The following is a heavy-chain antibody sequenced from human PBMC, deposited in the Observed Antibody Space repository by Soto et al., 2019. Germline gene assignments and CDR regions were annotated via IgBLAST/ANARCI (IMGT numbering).Heavy chain of an antibody. CDR3: ARALIAVAGPYRATNWFDP. V-gene: IGHV1-3*01. Sequence: GASVKVSCKASGYTFTGYYMHWVRQAPGQRLEWMGWINAGNGNTKYSQKFQGRVTITRDTSASTAYMELSSLRSEDTAVYYCARALIAVAGPYRATNWFDPWGQGTLVTVSS. J-gene: IGHJ5*02. CDR2: INAGNGNT. CDR1: GYTFTGYY. D-gene: IGHD6-19*01.